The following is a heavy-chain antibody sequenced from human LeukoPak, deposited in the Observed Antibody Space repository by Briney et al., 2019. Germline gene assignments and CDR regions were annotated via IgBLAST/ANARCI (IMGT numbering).Heavy chain of an antibody. CDR2: IDHSGDT. Sequence: SETLSLTCAVYGGSISGFYYTWIRQPPGKGLEWIGEIDHSGDTNYSPSLKSRGIVSVDTSKSQFSLKLTSVTAADAAVYYCARGSPFQEWGQGTLVAVSS. CDR1: GGSISGFY. J-gene: IGHJ1*01. V-gene: IGHV4-34*01. CDR3: ARGSPFQE.